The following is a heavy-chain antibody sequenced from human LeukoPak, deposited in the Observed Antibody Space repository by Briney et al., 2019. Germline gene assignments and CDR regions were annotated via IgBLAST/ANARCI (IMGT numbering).Heavy chain of an antibody. Sequence: ASVKVSCKASRYTFTGYYMHWVRQAPGQGLEWMGWINPNSGGTNYAQKFQGRVTMTRDTSISTAYMELSRLRSDDTAVYYCARVVPAAISDAFDIWGQGTMVTVSS. D-gene: IGHD2-2*01. V-gene: IGHV1-2*02. CDR3: ARVVPAAISDAFDI. CDR2: INPNSGGT. CDR1: RYTFTGYY. J-gene: IGHJ3*02.